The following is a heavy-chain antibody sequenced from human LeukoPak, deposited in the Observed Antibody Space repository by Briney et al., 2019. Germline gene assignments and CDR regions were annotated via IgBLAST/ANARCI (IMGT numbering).Heavy chain of an antibody. CDR3: ARDRDGSPDY. CDR1: GGTFSSYA. D-gene: IGHD1-26*01. V-gene: IGHV1-69*13. J-gene: IGHJ4*02. Sequence: SVKVSCKASGGTFSSYAISWVRQAPGQGLEWMGGIIPIFGTANYAQKFQGRVTITADESTSTAYMELSGLRSEDTAVYYCARDRDGSPDYWGQGTLVTVSS. CDR2: IIPIFGTA.